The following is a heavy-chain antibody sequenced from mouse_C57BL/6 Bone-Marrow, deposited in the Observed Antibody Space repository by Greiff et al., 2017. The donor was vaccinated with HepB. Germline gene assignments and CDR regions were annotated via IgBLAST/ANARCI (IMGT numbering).Heavy chain of an antibody. J-gene: IGHJ2*01. CDR3: AREVTTKDYFDY. D-gene: IGHD2-2*01. CDR1: GFTFSDYY. Sequence: EVMLVESEGGLVQPGSSMKLSCTASGFTFSDYYMAWVRQVPEKGLEWVANINYDGSSTYYLDSLKSRFIISRDNAKNILYLQMSSLKSEDTATYYCAREVTTKDYFDYWGQGTTLTVSS. CDR2: INYDGSST. V-gene: IGHV5-16*01.